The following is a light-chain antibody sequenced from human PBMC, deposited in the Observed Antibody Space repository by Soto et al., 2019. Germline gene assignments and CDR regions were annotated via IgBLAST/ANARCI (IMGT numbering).Light chain of an antibody. CDR3: SSYTSRGTLV. CDR1: SSDVGGYNY. V-gene: IGLV2-14*03. Sequence: QSALTQPASVSGSPGQSITISCIGTSSDVGGYNYVSWYQQHPGKAPKLMIYDVTNRPSGVSNRFSGSKSGNTASLTISGLQAEDEADYYCSSYTSRGTLVFGGGTKVTVL. CDR2: DVT. J-gene: IGLJ2*01.